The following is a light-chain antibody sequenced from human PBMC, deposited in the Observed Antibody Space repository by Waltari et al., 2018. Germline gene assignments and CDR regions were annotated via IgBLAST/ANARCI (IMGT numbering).Light chain of an antibody. Sequence: QSALTQPASVSGSPGQSITISCTGTSSDVGGYNYVSWYQQHPGKAPKLMIYDVSKRPSWVSNRFSGSKSGNTASLTISGLQAEDEADYYCSSYTSSSTSVVFGGGTKLTVL. V-gene: IGLV2-14*01. CDR2: DVS. CDR1: SSDVGGYNY. CDR3: SSYTSSSTSVV. J-gene: IGLJ2*01.